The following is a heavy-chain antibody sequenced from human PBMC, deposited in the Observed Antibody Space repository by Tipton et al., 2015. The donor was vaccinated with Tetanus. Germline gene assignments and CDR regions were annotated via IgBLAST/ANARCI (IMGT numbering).Heavy chain of an antibody. CDR2: VSSSGADT. J-gene: IGHJ4*02. Sequence: SLRLSCAASGFTFNKYGLTWVRQAPGKGLEWVSSVSSSGADTYYADSVKGRFTISRDSSKNTLYLQMNNPRVDDTALYYCAKVIVGATSSPFDFWGPGSLVTVSS. CDR1: GFTFNKYG. CDR3: AKVIVGATSSPFDF. V-gene: IGHV3-23*01. D-gene: IGHD1-26*01.